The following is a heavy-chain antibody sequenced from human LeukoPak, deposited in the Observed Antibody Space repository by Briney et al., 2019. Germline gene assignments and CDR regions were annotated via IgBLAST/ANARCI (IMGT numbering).Heavy chain of an antibody. J-gene: IGHJ3*02. CDR2: FDPEDGET. CDR1: GYTLTELS. V-gene: IGHV1-24*01. D-gene: IGHD2-15*01. CDR3: ATSLGYCSGGSCSAFDI. Sequence: ASVKVSCKVSGYTLTELSMHWVRQAPGKGLEWMGGFDPEDGETIYAQKFQGRVTMTEDTSTDTAYMELSSLRSEDTAVYYCATSLGYCSGGSCSAFDIWGQGTMVTVSS.